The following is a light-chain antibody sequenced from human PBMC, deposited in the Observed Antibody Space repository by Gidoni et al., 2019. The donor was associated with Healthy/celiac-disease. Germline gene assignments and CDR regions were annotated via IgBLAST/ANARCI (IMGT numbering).Light chain of an antibody. J-gene: IGKJ3*01. V-gene: IGKV1-33*01. CDR2: DAS. CDR1: QDTSNY. CDR3: QQYDNLPRT. Sequence: IQMTQSPSSLSASVGARVTITCQASQDTSNYLNWYQQKPGKAPKLLIYDASKLETGVPTRFRGRGAGTDFTFTISSLQPEDIATYYWQQYDNLPRTFGPGTKVDIK.